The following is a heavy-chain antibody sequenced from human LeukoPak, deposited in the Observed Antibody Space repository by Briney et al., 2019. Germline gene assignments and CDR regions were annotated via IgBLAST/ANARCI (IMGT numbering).Heavy chain of an antibody. Sequence: SETLSLTCTVSGGSISSYYWSWIRQPPGKGLEWIGYIYYSGSTNYNPSLKSRVTISVDTSKNQFSLKLSSVTAADTAVYYCASYDSSQYYFDYWGQGTLVTVSS. V-gene: IGHV4-59*01. CDR3: ASYDSSQYYFDY. CDR2: IYYSGST. D-gene: IGHD3-22*01. CDR1: GGSISSYY. J-gene: IGHJ4*02.